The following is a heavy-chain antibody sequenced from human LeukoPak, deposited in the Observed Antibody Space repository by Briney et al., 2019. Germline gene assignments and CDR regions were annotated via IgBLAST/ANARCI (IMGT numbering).Heavy chain of an antibody. CDR3: ARAQMAPRMARFDP. D-gene: IGHD2-15*01. V-gene: IGHV4-34*01. CDR1: GFTFSSYA. CDR2: INHSGST. J-gene: IGHJ5*02. Sequence: GSLRLSCAASGFTFSSYAMSWVRQPPGKGLEWIGEINHSGSTNYNPSLKSRVTISVDTSKNQFSLKLSSVTAADTAVYYCARAQMAPRMARFDPWGQGTLVTVSS.